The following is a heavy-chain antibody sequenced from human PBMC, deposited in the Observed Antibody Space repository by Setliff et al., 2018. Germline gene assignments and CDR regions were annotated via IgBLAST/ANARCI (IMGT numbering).Heavy chain of an antibody. D-gene: IGHD6-19*01. CDR2: VHYSGTT. J-gene: IGHJ4*02. V-gene: IGHV4-39*07. CDR3: ATFGTCKGVSGTCPPLDF. CDR1: GGSLSGSSDY. Sequence: SETLSLTCSVSGGSLSGSSDYWGWIRQPPGKGLEWIGSVHYSGTTYYNPSLKSRLTMSVDTSKNHFSLRVSSVTAADTAVYFCATFGTCKGVSGTCPPLDFWGQGTLVTVSS.